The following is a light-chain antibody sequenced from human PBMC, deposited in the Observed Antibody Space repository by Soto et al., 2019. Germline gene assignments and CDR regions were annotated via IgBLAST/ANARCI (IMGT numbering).Light chain of an antibody. J-gene: IGKJ5*01. CDR1: QSVSSY. V-gene: IGKV3-11*01. CDR3: QQRRGT. CDR2: DAS. Sequence: EIVLTQSPATLSLCPGERATLSCRASQSVSSYLAWYQQKPGQAPRLLIYDASNRATGIPARFSGSGSGTDFTLTISSLEPEDFAVYYCQQRRGTFGQGTRLEIK.